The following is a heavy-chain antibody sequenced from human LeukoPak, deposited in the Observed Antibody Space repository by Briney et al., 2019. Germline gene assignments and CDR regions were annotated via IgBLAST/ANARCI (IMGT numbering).Heavy chain of an antibody. CDR3: ASHYGDFDNWFDP. D-gene: IGHD4-17*01. CDR1: GGSISSSNW. CDR2: IYHSGST. V-gene: IGHV4-4*02. Sequence: PSETLSLTCAVSGGSISSSNWWSWVRQPPGKGLEWIGEIYHSGSTNYNPSLKSRVTISVDKSKNQFSLKLSSVTAADTAVYYCASHYGDFDNWFDPWGQGTLVTVSS. J-gene: IGHJ5*02.